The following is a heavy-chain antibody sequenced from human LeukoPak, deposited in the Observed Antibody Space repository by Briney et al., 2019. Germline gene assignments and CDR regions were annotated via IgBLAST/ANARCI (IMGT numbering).Heavy chain of an antibody. CDR1: GESFIDYY. V-gene: IGHV4-34*01. D-gene: IGHD2-2*01. CDR2: INEGGST. Sequence: SETLSLTCAVYGESFIDYYWSWVRQSPGKGLEWIGEINEGGSTNYNPSLKSRVTIPVDRSKNQFSLKLSSVTAADTAVYYCARYCSSTSCRPHDAFDIWGQGTMVTVSS. J-gene: IGHJ3*02. CDR3: ARYCSSTSCRPHDAFDI.